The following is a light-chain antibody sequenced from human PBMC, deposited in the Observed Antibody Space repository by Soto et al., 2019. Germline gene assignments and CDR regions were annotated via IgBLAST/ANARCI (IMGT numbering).Light chain of an antibody. CDR1: QILVYRDGNTY. CDR3: MQGTHWPPIT. V-gene: IGKV2-30*01. CDR2: KVS. Sequence: DVVVTQSPLSLPVTLVQSSSISFISSQILVYRDGNTYLSWFHQRTGQSPRRLIYKVSNRDSGVPDRFSSSGPGTDFTLKISRVEAEDVGVYYCMQGTHWPPITFGQGTRLEI. J-gene: IGKJ5*01.